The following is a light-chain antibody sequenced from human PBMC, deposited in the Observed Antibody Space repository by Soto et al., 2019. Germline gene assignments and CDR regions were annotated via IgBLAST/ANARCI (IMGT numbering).Light chain of an antibody. CDR1: QGISNA. Sequence: ATQLTQSPSSLSASVGERVSITCRASQGISNALAWYRQKPGNPPNLLIYDASRLESGVPSRFSGSGSGTQFTLTISSLQPEDVATYFCQQYDTYPLTFGGGTKVQIK. J-gene: IGKJ4*01. CDR3: QQYDTYPLT. V-gene: IGKV1-13*02. CDR2: DAS.